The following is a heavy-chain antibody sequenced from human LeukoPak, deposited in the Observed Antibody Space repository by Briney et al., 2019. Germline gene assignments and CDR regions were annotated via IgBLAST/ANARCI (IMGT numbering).Heavy chain of an antibody. CDR2: LSGSGDDT. CDR3: AVQRGGDGYNTFDY. V-gene: IGHV3-23*01. D-gene: IGHD5-24*01. Sequence: GGSPRLSCAASRFTFSSYAMSWVRQAPGKGLEWVSGLSGSGDDTYYADSVKGRFTISRDNSKNTLYLQMNSLRAEDTAVYYCAVQRGGDGYNTFDYWGQGTLVTVSS. J-gene: IGHJ4*02. CDR1: RFTFSSYA.